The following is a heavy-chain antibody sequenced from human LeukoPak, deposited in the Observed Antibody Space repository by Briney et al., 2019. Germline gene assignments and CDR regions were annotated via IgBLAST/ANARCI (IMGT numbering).Heavy chain of an antibody. CDR3: ARDPQYSSGTDAFDI. CDR1: GGTFSSYA. D-gene: IGHD6-19*01. CDR2: IIPIFGTA. J-gene: IGHJ3*02. V-gene: IGHV1-69*06. Sequence: ASVKVSRKASGGTFSSYAISWVRQAPGQGLEWMGGIIPIFGTANYAQKFQGRVTITADKSTSTAYMELSSLRSEDTAVYYCARDPQYSSGTDAFDIWGQGTMVTVSS.